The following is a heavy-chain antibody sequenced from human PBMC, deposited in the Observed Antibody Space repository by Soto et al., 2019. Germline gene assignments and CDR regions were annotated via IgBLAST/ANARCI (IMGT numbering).Heavy chain of an antibody. Sequence: EVQLLESGGGLIQPGGSLRLSCSASGCSFSSYAMMWDREAPGKGLEWVSVISGRGGSSYFADSAKSRFTIVRENSKNMLYLEMNSLRAEETAIYFCAKGSIEYSASVDYWGQGTLVSVSS. CDR2: ISGRGGSS. D-gene: IGHD1-26*01. CDR3: AKGSIEYSASVDY. CDR1: GCSFSSYA. V-gene: IGHV3-23*01. J-gene: IGHJ4*02.